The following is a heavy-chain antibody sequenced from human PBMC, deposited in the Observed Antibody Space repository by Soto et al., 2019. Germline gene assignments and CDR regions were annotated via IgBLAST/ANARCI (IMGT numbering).Heavy chain of an antibody. Sequence: SETLSLTCTVSGGSISSYYWSWIRQPPGKGLEWIGYIYYSGSINYNPSLKSRVTISVDSSKNQFSLKLSSVTAADTAVYFCARSKVLGSIYSFDCWGQGALVTVSS. CDR3: ARSKVLGSIYSFDC. D-gene: IGHD5-12*01. V-gene: IGHV4-59*01. CDR1: GGSISSYY. CDR2: IYYSGSI. J-gene: IGHJ4*02.